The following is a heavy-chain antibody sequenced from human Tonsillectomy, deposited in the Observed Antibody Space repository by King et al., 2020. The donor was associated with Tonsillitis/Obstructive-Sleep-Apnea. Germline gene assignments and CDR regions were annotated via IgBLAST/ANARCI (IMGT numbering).Heavy chain of an antibody. CDR3: AKENRRDGYNKRGYYFDY. D-gene: IGHD5-24*01. CDR1: GFTFDDYT. V-gene: IGHV3-43*01. J-gene: IGHJ4*02. Sequence: VQLVESGGVVVQPGGSLRLSCAASGFTFDDYTMHWVRQAPGKGLEWVSLISWDGGSTYYADCVKGRFTISRDNSKNSLYLQMNSLRTEDTALYYCAKENRRDGYNKRGYYFDYWGQGTLVTVSS. CDR2: ISWDGGST.